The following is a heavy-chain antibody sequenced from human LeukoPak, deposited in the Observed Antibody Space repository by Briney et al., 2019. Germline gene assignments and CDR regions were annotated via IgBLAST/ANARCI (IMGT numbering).Heavy chain of an antibody. D-gene: IGHD6-19*01. Sequence: GGSLRLSCAASGFTFDDYAMHWVRQAPGKGLEWVSGISWNGGNIGYADSVKGRFIISRDNARNSLYLQMNSLRAEDMALYYCAKGGIAVAGTWFDLWGQGTLVTVSS. V-gene: IGHV3-9*03. CDR2: ISWNGGNI. J-gene: IGHJ5*02. CDR3: AKGGIAVAGTWFDL. CDR1: GFTFDDYA.